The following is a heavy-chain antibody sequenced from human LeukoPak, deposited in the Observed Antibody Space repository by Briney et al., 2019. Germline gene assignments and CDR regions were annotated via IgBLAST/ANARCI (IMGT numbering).Heavy chain of an antibody. D-gene: IGHD2-2*01. CDR3: ARRIVVAACYSGLDL. CDR1: GFTFSSYA. CDR2: IYSGDST. V-gene: IGHV3-66*01. Sequence: GDSLRLFCAASGFTFSSYAVSCVGPPPGKGLVGGSYIYSGDSTHYADSVKGRLHITRDSAKNTLYVQMNSLRLEHTTVYYCARRIVVAACYSGLDLWGQGTTVTVSS. J-gene: IGHJ6*02.